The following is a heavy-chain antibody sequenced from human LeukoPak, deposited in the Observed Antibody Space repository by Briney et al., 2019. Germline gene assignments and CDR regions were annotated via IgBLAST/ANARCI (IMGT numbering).Heavy chain of an antibody. Sequence: GGSLRLSCAASGFTFSSYAMSWVRQAPGKGLEWVSAISGSGGSTYYADSVKGRFTISRDNSKNTLYLQMNSLRAEDTAVYYCAKRTVTKGGYYYGMDVWGKGTTVTVSS. CDR2: ISGSGGST. D-gene: IGHD4-17*01. CDR3: AKRTVTKGGYYYGMDV. J-gene: IGHJ6*04. CDR1: GFTFSSYA. V-gene: IGHV3-23*01.